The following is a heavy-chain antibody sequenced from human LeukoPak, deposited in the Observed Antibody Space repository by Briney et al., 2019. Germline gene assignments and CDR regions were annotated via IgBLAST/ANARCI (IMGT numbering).Heavy chain of an antibody. V-gene: IGHV3-48*04. CDR1: GFTFSSYS. J-gene: IGHJ4*02. CDR2: ISSSSSTI. Sequence: GGSLRLSCAASGFTFSSYSMNWVRQAPGKGLEWVSYISSSSSTIYYADSVKGRFTISRDNDKNSLYLQMNSLRAEDTAVYYCARGPLFDWLFYFDYWGQGTLVTVSS. D-gene: IGHD3-9*01. CDR3: ARGPLFDWLFYFDY.